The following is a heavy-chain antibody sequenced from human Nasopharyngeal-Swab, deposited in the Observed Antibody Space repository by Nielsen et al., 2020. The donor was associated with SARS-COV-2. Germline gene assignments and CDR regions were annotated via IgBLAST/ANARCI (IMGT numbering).Heavy chain of an antibody. CDR3: VQGTTAPDV. CDR1: GFTFSAYG. D-gene: IGHD1-7*01. V-gene: IGHV3-23*01. Sequence: GGSLRLSCAASGFTFSAYGMTWVRQAAGKGLEWVSGISRSGGSVDYAGSVKGRFTTSRDNSKNMVYLHMARLGVEDTALYYCVQGTTAPDVWGQGTLVTVSS. J-gene: IGHJ4*02. CDR2: ISRSGGSV.